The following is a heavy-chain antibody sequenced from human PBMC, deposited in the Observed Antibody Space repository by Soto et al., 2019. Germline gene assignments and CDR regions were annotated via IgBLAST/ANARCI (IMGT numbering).Heavy chain of an antibody. J-gene: IGHJ6*02. CDR2: IIPILGIA. Sequence: QVQLVQSGAEVKKPGSSVKVSCKASGGTFSSYTISWVRQAPGQGLEWMGRIIPILGIANYAQKFQGRVTIPADKCTSTAYRELSSLRSEYTAVYYCARGGWFGELLTLGGYYYGTDVWGQGTTVTVCS. D-gene: IGHD3-10*01. CDR3: ARGGWFGELLTLGGYYYGTDV. CDR1: GGTFSSYT. V-gene: IGHV1-69*02.